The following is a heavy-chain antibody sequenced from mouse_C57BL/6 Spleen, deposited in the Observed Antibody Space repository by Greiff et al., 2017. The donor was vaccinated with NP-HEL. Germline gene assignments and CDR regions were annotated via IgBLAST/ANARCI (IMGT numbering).Heavy chain of an antibody. J-gene: IGHJ2*01. CDR2: IRLKSDNYAT. Sequence: EVKLMESGGGLVQPGGSMKLSCVASGFTFSNYWMNWVRQSPEKGLEWVAQIRLKSDNYATHYAESVKGRFTISRDDSKSSVYLQMNNLRAEDTGIYYCTEEGTTVFDYWGQGTTLTVSS. D-gene: IGHD1-1*01. CDR3: TEEGTTVFDY. V-gene: IGHV6-3*01. CDR1: GFTFSNYW.